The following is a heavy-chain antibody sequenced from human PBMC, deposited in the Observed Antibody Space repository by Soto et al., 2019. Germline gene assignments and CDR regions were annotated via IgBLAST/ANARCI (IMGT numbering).Heavy chain of an antibody. CDR2: INPKSGGT. CDR1: GYTFTVYY. J-gene: IGHJ4*02. Sequence: QVQLVQSGAEVKKPGASVNVSCKASGYTFTVYYMHWVRQAPGQGLEWMGRINPKSGGTMYPQKFQGRVTMTWDTSISTAYMALTRLRSDDTAVYYCARDLVKGGGSAGFDYWGQGTLVTVSS. CDR3: ARDLVKGGGSAGFDY. V-gene: IGHV1-2*02. D-gene: IGHD1-26*01.